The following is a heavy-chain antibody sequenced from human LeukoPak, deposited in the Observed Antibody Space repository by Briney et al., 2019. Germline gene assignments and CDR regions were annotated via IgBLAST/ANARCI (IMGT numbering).Heavy chain of an antibody. CDR1: GFTLNTYA. Sequence: PGGCLRLACAASGFTLNTYAMHWVRQTPGKGLEWVAFISHDGNKRYYADAVKGRFTISRDSSKTTLYLQMDSLRAEDTAVYYCAIGEREHSGYDVDYWGQGTLVSVSS. CDR3: AIGEREHSGYDVDY. V-gene: IGHV3-30*04. CDR2: ISHDGNKR. J-gene: IGHJ4*02. D-gene: IGHD5-12*01.